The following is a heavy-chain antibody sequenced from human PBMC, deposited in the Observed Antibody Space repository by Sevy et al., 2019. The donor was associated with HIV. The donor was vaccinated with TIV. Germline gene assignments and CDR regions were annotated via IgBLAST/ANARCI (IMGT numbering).Heavy chain of an antibody. J-gene: IGHJ4*02. D-gene: IGHD6-6*01. Sequence: GGYLRLSCAASGFTFSSYAMSWVRQAPGKGLEWLSAISGSGGSTYYADSVKGRFTISRDNSKNTLYLQMNSLRAEDTAVYYCSTVGTYSSSSGERRPNDYWGQGTLVTVSS. CDR2: ISGSGGST. CDR1: GFTFSSYA. CDR3: STVGTYSSSSGERRPNDY. V-gene: IGHV3-23*01.